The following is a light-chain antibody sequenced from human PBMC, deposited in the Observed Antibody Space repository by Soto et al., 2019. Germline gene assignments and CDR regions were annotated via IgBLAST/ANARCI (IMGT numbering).Light chain of an antibody. J-gene: IGKJ2*01. CDR1: RSISSY. CDR3: QQSYNTPT. CDR2: AAS. V-gene: IGKV1-39*01. Sequence: DIQMTQSPSSLSASVGDRVTITCRASRSISSYLNWYQQKPGKAPKLLIYAASSLQSGVPSRFSGSGSGTDFTLTINSLQPEDFATYYCQQSYNTPTFGQGTKLEIK.